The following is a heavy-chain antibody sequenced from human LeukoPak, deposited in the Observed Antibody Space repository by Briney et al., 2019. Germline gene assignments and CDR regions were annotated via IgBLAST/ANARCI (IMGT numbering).Heavy chain of an antibody. Sequence: PSETLSLTCTVSGDSISSGDYYWSWIRQHPGKGLEWIGYIYYSGSTYYNPSLKSRVTISVDTSKNQFSLKLSSVTAADTAVYYCARVEPGDTRIAFDIWGQGTMVTVSS. CDR2: IYYSGST. CDR1: GDSISSGDYY. D-gene: IGHD1-14*01. CDR3: ARVEPGDTRIAFDI. J-gene: IGHJ3*02. V-gene: IGHV4-31*03.